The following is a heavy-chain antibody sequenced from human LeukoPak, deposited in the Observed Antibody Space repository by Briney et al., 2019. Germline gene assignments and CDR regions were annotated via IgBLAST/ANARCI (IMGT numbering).Heavy chain of an antibody. Sequence: SETLSLTCTVSGGSINSYSWSWIRQPPGKGLEWIGYIYYSGSTNYNPSLKSRVTISLDTSKNQFSLKLSSVTAADTAVYYCARESVGIAAAVNWFDPWGQGTLVTVSS. CDR2: IYYSGST. CDR1: GGSINSYS. D-gene: IGHD6-13*01. V-gene: IGHV4-59*01. CDR3: ARESVGIAAAVNWFDP. J-gene: IGHJ5*02.